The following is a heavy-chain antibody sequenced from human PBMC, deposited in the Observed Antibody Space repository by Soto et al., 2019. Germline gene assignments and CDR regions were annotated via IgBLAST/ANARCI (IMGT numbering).Heavy chain of an antibody. V-gene: IGHV4-31*03. CDR3: ARTNTYYYDSSGYYYLFDY. Sequence: PSETLSLTCTVSGGSINSVVHYWTWIRQHPGKGLEWIAYIYYDGSTYSNPSLRSRVTISADTSKNQFSLKLSSVTAADTAVYYCARTNTYYYDSSGYYYLFDYWGQGTLVTVSS. CDR2: IYYDGST. J-gene: IGHJ4*02. CDR1: GGSINSVVHY. D-gene: IGHD3-22*01.